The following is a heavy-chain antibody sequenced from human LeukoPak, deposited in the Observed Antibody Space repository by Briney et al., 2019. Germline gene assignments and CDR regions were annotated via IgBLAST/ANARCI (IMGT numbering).Heavy chain of an antibody. CDR3: ARTTGHFDY. V-gene: IGHV6-1*01. CDR1: GDSFSSKSAA. J-gene: IGHJ4*02. CDR2: TYYRYKWYN. D-gene: IGHD2-8*02. Sequence: SQTLSLTCALSGDSFSSKSAAWDWIRQSPSRGLEWLGSTYYRYKWYNEYAVSLKARITINPDTSKNQFSLQLNSVAPEDPAVYYCARTTGHFDYWGQGTLVTVSS.